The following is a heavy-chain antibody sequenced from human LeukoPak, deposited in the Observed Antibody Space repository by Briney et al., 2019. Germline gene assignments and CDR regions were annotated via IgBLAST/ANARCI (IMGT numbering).Heavy chain of an antibody. CDR3: ARDGNISGIDP. CDR1: GGSISSYY. D-gene: IGHD2/OR15-2a*01. CDR2: IYTSGST. Sequence: SETLSLTCTVSGGSISSYYWSWIRQPAGKGLQWIGRIYTSGSTNYNPSLKSRVTMSLDTSNNQFSLKLSSVTAADTAVYYCARDGNISGIDPWGQGTLVIVSS. V-gene: IGHV4-4*07. J-gene: IGHJ5*02.